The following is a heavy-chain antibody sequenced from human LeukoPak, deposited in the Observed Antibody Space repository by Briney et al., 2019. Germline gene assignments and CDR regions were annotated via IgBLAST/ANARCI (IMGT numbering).Heavy chain of an antibody. CDR1: GYTFTSYG. J-gene: IGHJ6*03. V-gene: IGHV1-2*02. CDR3: ARGGVPVYYYYMDI. Sequence: ASVKVSCKASGYTFTSYGITWVRQAPGQGLEWMGWINPNSGGTNYAQKFQGRVTMTRDTSISTAYMELSRLRSDDTAVYYCARGGVPVYYYYMDIWGKGTTVTISS. D-gene: IGHD3-10*01. CDR2: INPNSGGT.